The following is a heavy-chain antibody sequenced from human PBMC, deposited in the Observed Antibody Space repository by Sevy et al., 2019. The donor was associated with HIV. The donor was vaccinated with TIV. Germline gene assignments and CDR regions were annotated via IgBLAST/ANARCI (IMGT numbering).Heavy chain of an antibody. J-gene: IGHJ4*02. Sequence: GGSLRLSCTASGFTFSNYEMNWVRQAPGKGLEWVAVIWYDGTNKYYTDSVKGRFTISRDNSKNTLYLQMNSLRAEDTAVYYCAREHIAVAGIGYYFDYWGQGTLVTVSS. D-gene: IGHD6-19*01. CDR1: GFTFSNYE. V-gene: IGHV3-33*08. CDR3: AREHIAVAGIGYYFDY. CDR2: IWYDGTNK.